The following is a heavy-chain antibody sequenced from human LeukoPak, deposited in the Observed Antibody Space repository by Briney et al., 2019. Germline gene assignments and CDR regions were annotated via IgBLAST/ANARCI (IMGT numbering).Heavy chain of an antibody. D-gene: IGHD3-9*01. CDR2: ISSSSSYI. Sequence: GGSLRLSCAASGFTLSSYSMNWVRQAPGKGLEWVSSISSSSSYIYYAYSVKGRFTISRDNAKNSLYLQMNSLRAEDTAVYYCARDPLSGVGWFDPWGQGTLVTVSS. CDR3: ARDPLSGVGWFDP. J-gene: IGHJ5*02. CDR1: GFTLSSYS. V-gene: IGHV3-21*01.